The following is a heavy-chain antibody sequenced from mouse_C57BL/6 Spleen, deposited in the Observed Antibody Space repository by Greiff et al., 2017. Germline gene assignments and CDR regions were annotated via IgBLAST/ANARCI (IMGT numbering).Heavy chain of an antibody. CDR3: AREEGMVTTKYAMDY. CDR2: IYPGDGDT. CDR1: GYAFSSYW. V-gene: IGHV1-80*01. Sequence: VKLQESGAELVKPGASVKISCKASGYAFSSYWMNWVKQRPGKGLEWIGQIYPGDGDTNYNGKFKGKATLTADKSSSTAYMQLSSLTSEDSAVYFCAREEGMVTTKYAMDYWGQGTSVTVSS. D-gene: IGHD2-2*01. J-gene: IGHJ4*01.